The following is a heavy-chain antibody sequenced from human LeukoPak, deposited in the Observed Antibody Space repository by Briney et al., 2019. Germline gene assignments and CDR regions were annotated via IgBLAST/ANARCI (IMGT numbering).Heavy chain of an antibody. J-gene: IGHJ4*02. CDR2: RHTSGST. CDR1: GGSISSGSYY. Sequence: KSSETLSLTCTASGGSISSGSYYRTWIRPPAEKGLEWIGHRHTSGSTNYTPSLKSRVTISEDTSKNQLSLQMSSMTAADTAVYYCARGGYEGRFDQWGKGTLVTVSS. CDR3: ARGGYEGRFDQ. V-gene: IGHV4-61*09. D-gene: IGHD2-2*01.